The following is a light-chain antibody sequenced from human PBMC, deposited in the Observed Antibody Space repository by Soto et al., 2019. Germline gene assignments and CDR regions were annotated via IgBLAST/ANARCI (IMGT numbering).Light chain of an antibody. J-gene: IGKJ5*01. Sequence: EIVLTQSPGTLSLSPGERATLSCRASQSVSSNYLAWYQQKPGQAPRLRIYGASSRATGIPDRFSGSGSGTDFTLTISRLEPEDFAGYYCQQYGSSPFTFGQGTRLEIK. CDR1: QSVSSNY. CDR2: GAS. CDR3: QQYGSSPFT. V-gene: IGKV3-20*01.